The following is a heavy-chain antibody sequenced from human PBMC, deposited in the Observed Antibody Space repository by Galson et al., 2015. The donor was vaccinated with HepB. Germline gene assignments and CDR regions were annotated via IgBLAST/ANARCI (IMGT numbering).Heavy chain of an antibody. V-gene: IGHV4-59*01. CDR3: ARGSGSGWSSLGY. CDR1: GGSISSYH. Sequence: LSLTCNVSGGSISSYHWNWIRQPPGKGLEWIGYIYYSGSTNYNPSLKSRVTISVDTSKNQFSLKLSSVTAADTAVYYCARGSGSGWSSLGYWGQGTLVTVSS. D-gene: IGHD6-19*01. J-gene: IGHJ4*02. CDR2: IYYSGST.